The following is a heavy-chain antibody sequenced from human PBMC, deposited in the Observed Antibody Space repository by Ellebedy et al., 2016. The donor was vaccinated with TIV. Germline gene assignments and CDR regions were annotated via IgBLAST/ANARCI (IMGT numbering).Heavy chain of an antibody. J-gene: IGHJ4*02. CDR3: ARLGASHCSGAICYAGDPDY. CDR1: GFTVSDHY. V-gene: IGHV3-72*01. D-gene: IGHD2-15*01. CDR2: TRNKANSYTT. Sequence: GESLKISXVASGFTVSDHYMDWVRQAPGKGLEWVGRTRNKANSYTTEYAASVKGRFTISRDDSENSLYLQMNSLQTEDTAVYYCARLGASHCSGAICYAGDPDYWGQGIRVTVSS.